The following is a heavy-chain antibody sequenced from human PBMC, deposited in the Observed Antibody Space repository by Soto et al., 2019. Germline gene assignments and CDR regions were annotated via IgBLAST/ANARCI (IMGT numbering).Heavy chain of an antibody. V-gene: IGHV4-59*08. J-gene: IGHJ4*02. CDR3: ARGYCSGGSCYSRYYFDY. Sequence: SETLSLTCTVSGGSISSYYWSWIRQPPGKGLEWIGYIYYSGSTNYNPSLKSRVTISVDTSKNQFSLKLSSVTAADTAVYYCARGYCSGGSCYSRYYFDYWGQGTLVTVS. CDR1: GGSISSYY. D-gene: IGHD2-15*01. CDR2: IYYSGST.